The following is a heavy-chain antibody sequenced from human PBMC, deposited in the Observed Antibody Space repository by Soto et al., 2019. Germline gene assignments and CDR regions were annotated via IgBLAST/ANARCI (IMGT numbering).Heavy chain of an antibody. V-gene: IGHV4-59*01. J-gene: IGHJ2*01. Sequence: QVQLQEPGPGLVKPSETLSLTCTVSGGSISSYDWSWIRQPPGKGLEWIGYVSYSGSTNYNPSLKSRVTILVDTSKNQFSLKLSSVTAADTAVNYCARPKVAAADWYFDLWGRGTLVTVAS. D-gene: IGHD6-13*01. CDR1: GGSISSYD. CDR2: VSYSGST. CDR3: ARPKVAAADWYFDL.